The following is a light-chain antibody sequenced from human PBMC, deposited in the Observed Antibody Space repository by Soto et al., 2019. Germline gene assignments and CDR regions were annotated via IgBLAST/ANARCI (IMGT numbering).Light chain of an antibody. J-gene: IGKJ5*01. CDR3: VQRLEFPIT. Sequence: DIVITQTPISLSVIPGQPASISCKSGQSLLHSNGRTYLYWYLQKPGQPPQLLIYEVSNRFSGVPDRFSGSGSGTDFTLKISRVEAEDVGVYYCVQRLEFPITLGQGTRLEIK. CDR2: EVS. CDR1: QSLLHSNGRTY. V-gene: IGKV2D-29*01.